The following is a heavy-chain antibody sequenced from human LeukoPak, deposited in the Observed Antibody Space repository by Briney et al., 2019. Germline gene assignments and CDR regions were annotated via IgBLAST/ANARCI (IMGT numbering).Heavy chain of an antibody. CDR3: ARGIGYYDFWSGYYIPDYYYYMDV. CDR2: IYYSATT. V-gene: IGHV4-39*07. J-gene: IGHJ6*03. Sequence: SETLSLTCTVSGGSISSSSYYWGWIRQPPGKGLEWIGSIYYSATTYYNPSLKSRVTISVDASKNQFSLKLSSVTAADTAVYYCARGIGYYDFWSGYYIPDYYYYMDVWGKGTTVTVSS. CDR1: GGSISSSSYY. D-gene: IGHD3-3*01.